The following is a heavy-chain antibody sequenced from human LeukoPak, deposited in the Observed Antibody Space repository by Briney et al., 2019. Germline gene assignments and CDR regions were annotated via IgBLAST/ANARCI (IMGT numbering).Heavy chain of an antibody. D-gene: IGHD2-15*01. CDR1: DGSFSNYY. CDR2: INYSGST. J-gene: IGHJ3*02. Sequence: SETLSLTCAVYDGSFSNYYWSWIRQPPGKGLEWIGEINYSGSTNYNPSLKSRVTISVDTSKNQFSLKVTSVTAADTAVYYCASKANCSGGRCPRGAFDIWGPGTKVTVSS. CDR3: ASKANCSGGRCPRGAFDI. V-gene: IGHV4-34*01.